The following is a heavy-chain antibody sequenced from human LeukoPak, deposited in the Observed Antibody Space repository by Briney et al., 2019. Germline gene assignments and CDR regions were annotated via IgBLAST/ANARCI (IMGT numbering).Heavy chain of an antibody. CDR1: GNYW. Sequence: GGSLRLSCAASGNYWMHWVRQVPGKGLGWVSHINSDVSWTSYADSVKGRFTISKDNAKNKVYLQMNSLRAEDTAVYYCVSFYEPYWGRGTLVSVSS. V-gene: IGHV3-74*01. CDR3: VSFYEPY. CDR2: INSDVSWT. D-gene: IGHD2/OR15-2a*01. J-gene: IGHJ4*02.